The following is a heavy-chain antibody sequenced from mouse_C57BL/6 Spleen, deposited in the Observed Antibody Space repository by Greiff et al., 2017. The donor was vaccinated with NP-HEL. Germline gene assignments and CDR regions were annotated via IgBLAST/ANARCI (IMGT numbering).Heavy chain of an antibody. CDR1: GYTFTSYW. J-gene: IGHJ2*01. Sequence: VQLQQPGAELVRPGTSVKLSCKASGYTFTSYWMHWVKQRPGQGLEWIGVIDPSDSYTNYNQKFKGKATLTVDTSSSTAYMQRSSLISADSAVYYCARASNYGFDYWGQGATLTVSS. CDR3: ARASNYGFDY. V-gene: IGHV1-59*01. CDR2: IDPSDSYT. D-gene: IGHD2-5*01.